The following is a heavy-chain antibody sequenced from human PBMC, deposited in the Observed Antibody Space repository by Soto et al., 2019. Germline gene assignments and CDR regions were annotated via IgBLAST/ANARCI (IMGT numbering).Heavy chain of an antibody. J-gene: IGHJ6*02. CDR3: ANDDAPYYYYGMDV. CDR2: ISWNSGSI. CDR1: GFTFDDYA. Sequence: EVQLVESGGGLVQPGRSLRLSCAASGFTFDDYAMHWVRQAPGKGLEWVSGISWNSGSIGYADSVKGRFTISRDNAKNSLYLQMNSLRAEDTALYYCANDDAPYYYYGMDVWDQGTTVTVSS. V-gene: IGHV3-9*01.